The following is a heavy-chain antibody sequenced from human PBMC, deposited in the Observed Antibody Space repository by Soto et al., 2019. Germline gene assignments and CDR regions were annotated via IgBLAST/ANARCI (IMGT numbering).Heavy chain of an antibody. J-gene: IGHJ2*01. V-gene: IGHV4-59*13. CDR1: GGYISTYD. D-gene: IGHD3-3*01. Sequence: SETLSLTCCVSGGYISTYDWSWIRQPPGRGPEWIGYIYHTGSTKYNPFLKSRITISVDTSKNQFSLKLNSVSAADTAVYYCARVPALDNWYFDLWGRGTLVTVSS. CDR3: ARVPALDNWYFDL. CDR2: IYHTGST.